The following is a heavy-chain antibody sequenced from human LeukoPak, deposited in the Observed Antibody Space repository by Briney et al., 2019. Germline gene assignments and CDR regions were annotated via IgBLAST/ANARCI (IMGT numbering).Heavy chain of an antibody. CDR3: ARDTPVLRFLEWLPPFDY. CDR1: GFTFDDYG. J-gene: IGHJ4*02. Sequence: GGSLRLSCAASGFTFDDYGMSWVRQAPGKGLEWVPGINWNGGSTGYADSVKGRFTISRDNAKNSLYLQMNSLRAEDTALYYCARDTPVLRFLEWLPPFDYWGQGTLVTVSS. D-gene: IGHD3-3*01. CDR2: INWNGGST. V-gene: IGHV3-20*04.